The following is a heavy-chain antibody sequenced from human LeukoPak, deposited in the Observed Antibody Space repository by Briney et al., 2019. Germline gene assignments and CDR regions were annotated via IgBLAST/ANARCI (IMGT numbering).Heavy chain of an antibody. CDR3: ARGPLRGVRQKNWFDP. Sequence: ALVKVSCRASGYTFTSYDINWMRQATGQGLEWMGWMNPNSGNTGYAQKFQGRVTITRNTSISTAYMELSSLRSEDTAVYYCARGPLRGVRQKNWFDPWGQGTLVTVSS. D-gene: IGHD3-10*01. J-gene: IGHJ5*02. CDR1: GYTFTSYD. V-gene: IGHV1-8*03. CDR2: MNPNSGNT.